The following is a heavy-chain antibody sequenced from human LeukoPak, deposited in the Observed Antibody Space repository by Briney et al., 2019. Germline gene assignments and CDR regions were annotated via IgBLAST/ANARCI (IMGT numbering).Heavy chain of an antibody. CDR3: ARLYCGGDCPDFGP. V-gene: IGHV1-18*01. Sequence: ASVKVSCKASGYTFTSYGISWVRQAPGQGLEWMGWISAYNGNTNYAQKLQGRVTMTTDTSTSTAYMELRSLRSDDTAVYYCARLYCGGDCPDFGPWGQGTLVTVSS. D-gene: IGHD2-21*01. CDR1: GYTFTSYG. J-gene: IGHJ5*02. CDR2: ISAYNGNT.